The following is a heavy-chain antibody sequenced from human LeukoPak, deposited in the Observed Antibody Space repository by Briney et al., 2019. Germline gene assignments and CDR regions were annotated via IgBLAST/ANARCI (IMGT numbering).Heavy chain of an antibody. Sequence: GGSLRLCCAASGFTFSDCWMHWVRHAPGKGLEWVSRINTDGSTINYADSVKGRFTVSRDNAKNTMYLQMNSLRAEDSAVYYCARALGYSYGYGIYWGQGTLVTVSS. CDR1: GFTFSDCW. CDR3: ARALGYSYGYGIY. J-gene: IGHJ4*02. CDR2: INTDGSTI. D-gene: IGHD5-18*01. V-gene: IGHV3-74*01.